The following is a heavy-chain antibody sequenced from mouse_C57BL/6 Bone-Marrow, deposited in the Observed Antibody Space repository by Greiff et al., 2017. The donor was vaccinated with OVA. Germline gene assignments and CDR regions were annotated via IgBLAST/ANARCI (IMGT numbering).Heavy chain of an antibody. V-gene: IGHV1-9*01. CDR2: ILPGSGST. J-gene: IGHJ4*01. CDR3: ARDITTVPYYAMDY. CDR1: GYTFTGYW. Sequence: VKLMESGAELMKPGASVKLSCKATGYTFTGYWIGEILPGSGSTNYNEKFKGKATFTADTSSNTAYMQLSSLSTEDSAIYYCARDITTVPYYAMDYWGQGTSVTVSS. D-gene: IGHD1-1*01.